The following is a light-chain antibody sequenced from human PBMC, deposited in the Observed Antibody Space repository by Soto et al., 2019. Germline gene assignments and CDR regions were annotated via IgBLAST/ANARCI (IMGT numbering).Light chain of an antibody. CDR1: QSISSY. J-gene: IGKJ2*01. CDR2: AAS. V-gene: IGKV1-39*01. Sequence: DIQMTQSPSSLSASVGDRVTITCRASQSISSYLNWYPQKPGKAPNLLIYAASSLQSGVPSRFSVSGSGTDFTLTISSLQPEEFATYYCQQSYSTPYTFGQGTKLEIK. CDR3: QQSYSTPYT.